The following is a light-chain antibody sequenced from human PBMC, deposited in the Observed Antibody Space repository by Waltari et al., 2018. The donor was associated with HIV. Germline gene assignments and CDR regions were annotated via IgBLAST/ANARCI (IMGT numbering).Light chain of an antibody. CDR3: QQYYGSPYT. CDR1: QSVLYSSNNKNY. V-gene: IGKV4-1*01. J-gene: IGKJ2*01. CDR2: WAS. Sequence: DIVMTQSPDPLAVSLGESATINCKSSQSVLYSSNNKNYLAWSHQKPGQPPKLLIFWASTRESGVPDRFSGSGSGTDFTLTISSLQAEDVAVYYCQQYYGSPYTFGQGTKLE.